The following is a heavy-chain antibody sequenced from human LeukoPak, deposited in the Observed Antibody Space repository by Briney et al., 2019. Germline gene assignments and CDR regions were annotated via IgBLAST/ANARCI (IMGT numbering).Heavy chain of an antibody. CDR2: ISGYNGNT. V-gene: IGHV1-18*01. Sequence: ASVKVSCKASGYTFSNYGITWVRQAPGQGLEWMGWISGYNGNTNYAQRLQSRVTMATDTSTSTAYMELRSLRSDDTAVYFCARDPPLTVGPTTSDYYYYMDVWGKGTTVTVSS. CDR3: ARDPPLTVGPTTSDYYYYMDV. J-gene: IGHJ6*03. CDR1: GYTFSNYG. D-gene: IGHD1-26*01.